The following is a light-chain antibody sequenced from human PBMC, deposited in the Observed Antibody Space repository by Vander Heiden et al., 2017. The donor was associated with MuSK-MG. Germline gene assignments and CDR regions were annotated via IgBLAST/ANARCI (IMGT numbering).Light chain of an antibody. CDR3: QQDGTSPQT. J-gene: IGKJ2*01. V-gene: IGKV3-20*01. CDR1: QSVSRSF. CDR2: GAS. Sequence: EIVLTQSPGTLSLSPGERATLSCRASQSVSRSFLAWYHQKPGQAPRLLIYGASSRATGIPDRFSGSGSGTDFTLTISRLEPEDFAVYYCQQDGTSPQTFGQGTKVEIK.